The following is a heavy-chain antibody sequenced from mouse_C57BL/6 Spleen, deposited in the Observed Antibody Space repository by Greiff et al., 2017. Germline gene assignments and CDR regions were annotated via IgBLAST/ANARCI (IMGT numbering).Heavy chain of an antibody. J-gene: IGHJ2*01. V-gene: IGHV7-3*01. Sequence: EVMLVESGGGLVQPGGSLSLSCAASGFTFTDYYMSWVRQPPGKALAWLGFIRNKANGYTTEYSASVKGRFTISRDNSQSILYLQMNALRAEDSATYYCARSGDYDDYFDDWGQGTTLTVSS. CDR2: IRNKANGYTT. CDR1: GFTFTDYY. CDR3: ARSGDYDDYFDD. D-gene: IGHD2-4*01.